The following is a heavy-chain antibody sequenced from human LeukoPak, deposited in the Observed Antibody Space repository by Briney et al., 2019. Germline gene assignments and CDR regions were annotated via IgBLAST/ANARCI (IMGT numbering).Heavy chain of an antibody. CDR2: IIPIFGTA. J-gene: IGHJ3*02. CDR3: ARVLTGDQFGAFDI. D-gene: IGHD7-27*01. CDR1: GGTFSSYA. V-gene: IGHV1-69*05. Sequence: ASVKVSCKASGGTFSSYAISWVRQAPGQGLEWMGGIIPIFGTANYAQKFQGRVTITTDESTSTAYMELSSLRSEDTAVHYCARVLTGDQFGAFDIWGQGTMVTVSS.